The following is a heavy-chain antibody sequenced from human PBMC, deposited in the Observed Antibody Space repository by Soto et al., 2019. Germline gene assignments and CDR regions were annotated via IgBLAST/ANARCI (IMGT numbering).Heavy chain of an antibody. D-gene: IGHD3-10*01. J-gene: IGHJ4*02. CDR3: ARGEGGVINF. CDR2: IHYTGST. V-gene: IGHV4-59*01. CDR1: GGFHSSYY. Sequence: QVQLQESGPGLVKPSETLSLTCSFSGGFHSSYYWSWIRQPPGKGLEWIGYIHYTGSTNYNPSLKSRITISVDTSNNQFSLRLSSVTAADTAIYYCARGEGGVINFWGQGALVTVSS.